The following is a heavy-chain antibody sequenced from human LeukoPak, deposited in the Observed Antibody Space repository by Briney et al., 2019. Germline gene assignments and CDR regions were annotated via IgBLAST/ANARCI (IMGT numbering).Heavy chain of an antibody. J-gene: IGHJ4*02. CDR3: ARDRPYYYDSSGQGGGLDY. Sequence: GGSLRLSCAASGFTVSSDYMSWVRQAPGKGLEWVSVIYSGGSTYYADSVKGRFTISRDNFKNTLYLQMNSLRAEDTAVYYCARDRPYYYDSSGQGGGLDYWGQGTLVTVSS. CDR1: GFTVSSDY. D-gene: IGHD3-22*01. V-gene: IGHV3-66*01. CDR2: IYSGGST.